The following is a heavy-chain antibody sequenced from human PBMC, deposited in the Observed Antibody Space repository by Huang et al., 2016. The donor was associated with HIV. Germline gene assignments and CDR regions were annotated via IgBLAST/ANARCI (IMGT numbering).Heavy chain of an antibody. CDR2: ISQSGTT. Sequence: QGRLQQWGAGMLKPSETLSLTCAVYGGSFSRYYWTWVRQPPGRGLEWIGEISQSGTTNYTPPRESRVTISGDTSKNQFSLRLTSVTAADTATYFCARAPAGNDYSLYNYDGLDIWGQGTTVTVSS. V-gene: IGHV4-34*01. CDR1: GGSFSRYY. D-gene: IGHD2-15*01. CDR3: ARAPAGNDYSLYNYDGLDI. J-gene: IGHJ6*02.